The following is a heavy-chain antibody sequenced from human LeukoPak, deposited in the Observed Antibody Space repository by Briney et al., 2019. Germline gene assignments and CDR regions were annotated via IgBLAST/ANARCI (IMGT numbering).Heavy chain of an antibody. CDR2: IIPILGIA. V-gene: IGHV1-69*04. D-gene: IGHD6-19*01. CDR1: GGTFSSYA. J-gene: IGHJ5*02. CDR3: ARDQDTGGSGPP. Sequence: SVKVSFKASGGTFSSYAISWVRQAPGQGLEWMGRIIPILGIANYAQKFQGRVTITADKSTSTAYMELSSLRSEDTAVYYCARDQDTGGSGPPWGQGTLVTVSS.